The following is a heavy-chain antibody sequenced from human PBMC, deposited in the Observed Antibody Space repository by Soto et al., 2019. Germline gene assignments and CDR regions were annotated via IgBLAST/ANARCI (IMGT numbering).Heavy chain of an antibody. J-gene: IGHJ6*02. Sequence: QVQLVQSGAEVKKPGASVKVSCKASGYTFTSYGISWVRQAPGQGLEWMGWISAYNGNTKYSQKFQGRVTITRDTSASTAYMELSSLRSEDTAVYYCARDWAGWYGMDVWGQGTTVTVSS. V-gene: IGHV1-18*01. CDR1: GYTFTSYG. CDR2: ISAYNGNT. CDR3: ARDWAGWYGMDV. D-gene: IGHD2-15*01.